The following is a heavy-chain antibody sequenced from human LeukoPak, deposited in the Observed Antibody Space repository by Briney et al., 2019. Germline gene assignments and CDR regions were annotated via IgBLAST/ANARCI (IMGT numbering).Heavy chain of an antibody. D-gene: IGHD6-13*01. Sequence: GRSLRLSCAASGFTFSDYGMHWVRQAPGKGLEWVAVIWYDRSHKYYVDSVKGRFTISRDDSKNTLYLQMNSLRAEDTAVYYCARDRLIAAPSYYFDYWGQGTLVTVSS. V-gene: IGHV3-33*01. CDR2: IWYDRSHK. CDR3: ARDRLIAAPSYYFDY. CDR1: GFTFSDYG. J-gene: IGHJ4*02.